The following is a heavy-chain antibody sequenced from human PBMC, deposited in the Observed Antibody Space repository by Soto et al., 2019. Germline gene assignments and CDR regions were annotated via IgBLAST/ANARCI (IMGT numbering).Heavy chain of an antibody. D-gene: IGHD6-13*01. Sequence: GESLKISCKGSGYSFTSYWIAWVRQMPGKGLEWMGIIFPGDSDTRYSPSFQGQVTISADKSISTAYLQWSSLKASDTAMYYCARTAAAGKYYYGMDVWGQGTTVTVSS. V-gene: IGHV5-51*01. CDR2: IFPGDSDT. CDR3: ARTAAAGKYYYGMDV. J-gene: IGHJ6*02. CDR1: GYSFTSYW.